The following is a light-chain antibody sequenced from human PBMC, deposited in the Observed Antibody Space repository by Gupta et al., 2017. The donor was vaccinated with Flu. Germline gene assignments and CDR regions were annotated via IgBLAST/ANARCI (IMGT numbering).Light chain of an antibody. CDR1: SSNIGSNT. CDR2: TND. J-gene: IGLJ3*02. CDR3: ASWDDSLNGPGV. Sequence: TISCSGSSSNIGSNTVNCYQQLPGAAPNLLIYTNDQRPSGVPDRFSGSKSGTSASLAISGLQSEDEADYYCASWDDSLNGPGVIGGGTRLTV. V-gene: IGLV1-44*01.